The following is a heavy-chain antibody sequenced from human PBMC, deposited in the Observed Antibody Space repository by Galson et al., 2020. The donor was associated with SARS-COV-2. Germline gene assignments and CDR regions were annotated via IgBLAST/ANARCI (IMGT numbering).Heavy chain of an antibody. CDR2: IYDSGST. CDR3: AREVYSSSCTNSVDP. V-gene: IGHV4-59*11. D-gene: IGHD2-2*01. CDR1: GGSIRSHY. Sequence: SETLSLTCTVSGGSIRSHYWSWLRQPPGKGLEWIGYIYDSGSTKYNPSLRSRVTIAADTSKNQFSLEVTSVTTADTALYYCAREVYSSSCTNSVDPCGQRTLVTVSS. J-gene: IGHJ5*02.